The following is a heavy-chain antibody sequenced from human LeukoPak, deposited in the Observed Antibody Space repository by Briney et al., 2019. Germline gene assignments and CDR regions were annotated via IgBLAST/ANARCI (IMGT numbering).Heavy chain of an antibody. CDR1: GFTFSSYG. J-gene: IGHJ5*02. Sequence: GGSLRLSCAASGFTFSSYGIHWVRQAPGKGLEWVAVIWYDGSNKYYADSVKGRFTISRDNAENTVYLQMNSLRAEDTAVYYCARVLSGSWDWFDPWGQGTLVTVSS. CDR2: IWYDGSNK. CDR3: ARVLSGSWDWFDP. V-gene: IGHV3-33*01. D-gene: IGHD3-22*01.